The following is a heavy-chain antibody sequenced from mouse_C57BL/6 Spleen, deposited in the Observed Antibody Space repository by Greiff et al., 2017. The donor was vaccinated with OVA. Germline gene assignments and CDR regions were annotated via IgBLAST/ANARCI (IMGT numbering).Heavy chain of an antibody. Sequence: VQLQQSGPELVKPGASVKISCKASGYTFTDYYMNWVKQSHGKSLEWIGDINPNNGGTSYNQKFKGKATLTVDKSSSTAYMELRSLTSEDSAVYYCAIGDYYGSSRWYFDVWGTGTTVTVSS. V-gene: IGHV1-26*01. D-gene: IGHD1-1*01. CDR3: AIGDYYGSSRWYFDV. CDR1: GYTFTDYY. CDR2: INPNNGGT. J-gene: IGHJ1*03.